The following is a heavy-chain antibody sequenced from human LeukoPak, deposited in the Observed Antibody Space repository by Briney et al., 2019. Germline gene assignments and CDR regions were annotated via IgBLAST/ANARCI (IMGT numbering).Heavy chain of an antibody. CDR2: ISSSGSTI. Sequence: GGSLRLSCAASGFTFSSYEMNWVRQAPGKGLEWVSYISSSGSTIYYADSVKGRFTISRDNAKNSLYLQMNSLSAEDTAVYYCARVVGRWIQLGTALDIWGQGTMVTVSS. CDR1: GFTFSSYE. V-gene: IGHV3-48*03. J-gene: IGHJ3*02. D-gene: IGHD5-18*01. CDR3: ARVVGRWIQLGTALDI.